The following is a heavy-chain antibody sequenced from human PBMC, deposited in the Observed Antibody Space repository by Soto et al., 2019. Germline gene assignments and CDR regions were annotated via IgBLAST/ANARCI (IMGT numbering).Heavy chain of an antibody. J-gene: IGHJ1*01. D-gene: IGHD6-19*01. Sequence: ASVKVSCKASGYTFTGYYMHWVRQAPGQGLEWMGWINPNSGGTNYAQKFQGRVTMTRDTSISTACMELSRLRSDDTAVYYCARDTIPTGIAVAGTMYFQHWGQGTLVTVSS. CDR3: ARDTIPTGIAVAGTMYFQH. CDR1: GYTFTGYY. V-gene: IGHV1-2*02. CDR2: INPNSGGT.